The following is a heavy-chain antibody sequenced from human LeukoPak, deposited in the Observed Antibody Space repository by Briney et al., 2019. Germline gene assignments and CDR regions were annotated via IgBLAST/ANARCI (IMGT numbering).Heavy chain of an antibody. CDR1: GFTFSSYE. Sequence: GGSLRLSCAASGFTFSSYEMNLVRQAPGKGLEWVSYISSSGSTIYYADSVKGRFTISRDNAKNSLYLQMNSLRAEDTAVYYCAREANTAMLDYWGQGTLVTVSS. V-gene: IGHV3-48*03. J-gene: IGHJ4*02. D-gene: IGHD5-18*01. CDR2: ISSSGSTI. CDR3: AREANTAMLDY.